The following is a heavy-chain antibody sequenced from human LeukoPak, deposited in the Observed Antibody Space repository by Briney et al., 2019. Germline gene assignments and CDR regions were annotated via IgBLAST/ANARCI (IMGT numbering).Heavy chain of an antibody. CDR2: ISSSSSYI. CDR1: GFTFSSYS. J-gene: IGHJ5*02. CDR3: AKVNRIAAAGTRFDP. Sequence: KSGGSLRLSCAASGFTFSSYSMNWVRQAPGKGLEWVSSISSSSSYIYYADSVKGRFTISRDNAKNSLYLQMNSLRAEDTAVYYCAKVNRIAAAGTRFDPWGQGTLVTVSS. V-gene: IGHV3-21*01. D-gene: IGHD6-13*01.